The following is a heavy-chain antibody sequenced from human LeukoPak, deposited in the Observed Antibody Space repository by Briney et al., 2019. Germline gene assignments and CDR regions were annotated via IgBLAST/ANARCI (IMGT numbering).Heavy chain of an antibody. Sequence: PGGSLRLSCAASGFTFSSYSMNWVRQAPGKGLEWVSSISSSSSYIYYADSVKGRFTISRDNAKNSLYLQMNSLRAEDTAVYYCARSRDIVVVPAAAPRSWGQGTLVTVSS. CDR3: ARSRDIVVVPAAAPRS. V-gene: IGHV3-21*01. J-gene: IGHJ4*02. CDR2: ISSSSSYI. CDR1: GFTFSSYS. D-gene: IGHD2-2*01.